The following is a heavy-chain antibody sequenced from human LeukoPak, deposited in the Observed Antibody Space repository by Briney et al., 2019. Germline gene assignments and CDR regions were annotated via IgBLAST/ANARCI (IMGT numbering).Heavy chain of an antibody. V-gene: IGHV6-1*01. CDR2: TYYRSKWYD. CDR1: GDSVSSDSAA. CDR3: ARERLTTVRGVPLHYYGMDV. J-gene: IGHJ6*02. Sequence: QTLSLTCAISGDSVSSDSAAWNWIRQSPSRGLEWLGRTYYRSKWYDDYAVSVKSRLTITPDTSQNRVSLQLNSVTPEDMAVYYCARERLTTVRGVPLHYYGMDVWGQGTTVTVSS. D-gene: IGHD3-10*01.